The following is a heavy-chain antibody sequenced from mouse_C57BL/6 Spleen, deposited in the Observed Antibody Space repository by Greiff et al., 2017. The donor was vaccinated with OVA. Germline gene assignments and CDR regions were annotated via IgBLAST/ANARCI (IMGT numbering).Heavy chain of an antibody. Sequence: QVQLQQSDAELVKPGASVKISCKVSGYTFTDHTIHWMKQRPEQGLEWIGYIYPRAGITKYNEKFKGKATLTADKSSSTAYMQLNSLTSEDSAVYFCARRGIIFDYFDYWGQGTTLTVSS. CDR1: GYTFTDHT. V-gene: IGHV1-78*01. J-gene: IGHJ2*01. CDR2: IYPRAGIT. CDR3: ARRGIIFDYFDY. D-gene: IGHD1-1*01.